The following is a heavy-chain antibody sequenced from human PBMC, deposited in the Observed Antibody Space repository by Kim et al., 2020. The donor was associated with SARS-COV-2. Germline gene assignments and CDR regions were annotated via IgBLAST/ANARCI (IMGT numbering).Heavy chain of an antibody. D-gene: IGHD1-7*01. CDR3: ASWFNWNYGADYYYGMDV. CDR1: GFTFSDYY. Sequence: GGSLRLSCAASGFTFSDYYMSWIRQAPGKGLEWVSYISSSSSYTNYADSVKGRFTISRDNAKNSLYLQMNSLRAEDTAVYYCASWFNWNYGADYYYGMDVWGQGTTVTVSS. J-gene: IGHJ6*02. CDR2: ISSSSSYT. V-gene: IGHV3-11*03.